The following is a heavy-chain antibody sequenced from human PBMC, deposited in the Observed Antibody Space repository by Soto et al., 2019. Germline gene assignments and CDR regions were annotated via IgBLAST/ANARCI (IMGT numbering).Heavy chain of an antibody. CDR3: ARLCPEIVAAITWGYYFAY. CDR2: INHSGSA. J-gene: IGHJ4*02. Sequence: SETLSLTCTVSGGSISSGGYYWTWIRQTPGKGLQWIGQINHSGSANYNPSLKSRVTISVHTSNSQFSLELSSVTAADTAVYYCARLCPEIVAAITWGYYFAYWGQGTLVTVSS. CDR1: GGSISSGGYY. D-gene: IGHD5-12*01. V-gene: IGHV4-39*07.